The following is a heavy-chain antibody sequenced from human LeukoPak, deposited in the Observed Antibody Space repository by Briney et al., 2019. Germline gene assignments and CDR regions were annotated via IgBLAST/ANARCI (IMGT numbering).Heavy chain of an antibody. V-gene: IGHV3-73*01. CDR2: IRSKANNYAT. CDR3: TRHSVEYSGIL. J-gene: IGHJ4*02. Sequence: PGGSLRLSCAASGFTFSGSAMHWVRQASGKGLEWVGRIRSKANNYATAYGASVKGRFTISRDDSKNAAYLQMNSLKTEDTAVYYCTRHSVEYSGILGGQGTLVTVSS. D-gene: IGHD1-26*01. CDR1: GFTFSGSA.